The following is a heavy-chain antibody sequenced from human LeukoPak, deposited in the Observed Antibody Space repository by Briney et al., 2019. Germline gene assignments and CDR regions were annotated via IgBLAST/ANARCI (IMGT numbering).Heavy chain of an antibody. CDR3: ARITDYYGMDV. D-gene: IGHD3-10*01. CDR2: IKQDGSEK. Sequence: GGSLRLSCAASGFTFNNHGMHWVRQAPGKGLEWVANIKQDGSEKYYVDSVKGRFTISRDNAKNSLYLQMNSLRAEDTAVYYCARITDYYGMDVWGQGTTVTVSS. CDR1: GFTFNNHG. J-gene: IGHJ6*02. V-gene: IGHV3-7*05.